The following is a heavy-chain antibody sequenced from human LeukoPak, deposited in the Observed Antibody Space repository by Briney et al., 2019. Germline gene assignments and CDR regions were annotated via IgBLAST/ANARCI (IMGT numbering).Heavy chain of an antibody. V-gene: IGHV4-34*01. J-gene: IGHJ4*02. CDR3: ARDFGYYYGSGSYYQAFDY. D-gene: IGHD3-10*01. Sequence: SETLSLTCAVYGGSFSGYYWSWIRQPPGKGLEWIGGINHSGSTNYNPSLKSRVTISVDTSKNQFSLKLSSVTAADTAVYYCARDFGYYYGSGSYYQAFDYWGQGTLVTVSS. CDR1: GGSFSGYY. CDR2: INHSGST.